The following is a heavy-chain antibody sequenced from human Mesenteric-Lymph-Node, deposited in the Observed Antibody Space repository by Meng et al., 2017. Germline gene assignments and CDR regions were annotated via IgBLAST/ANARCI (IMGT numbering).Heavy chain of an antibody. J-gene: IGHJ4*02. CDR3: AKVGSGWRGSDY. D-gene: IGHD6-19*01. CDR2: INPNSGAT. V-gene: IGHV1-2*02. Sequence: QVQLVHAGAEVKKPGASVKVSCRASGYTFTDHFMHWVRQAPGQGLEWMGWINPNSGATNYAQKFQGRVTMTRDTSINTAYMELTRLRFDDTAVYYCAKVGSGWRGSDYWGQGTLVTVSS. CDR1: GYTFTDHF.